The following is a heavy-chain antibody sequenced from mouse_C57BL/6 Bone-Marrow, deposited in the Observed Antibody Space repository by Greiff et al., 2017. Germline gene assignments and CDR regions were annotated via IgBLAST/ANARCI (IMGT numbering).Heavy chain of an antibody. CDR3: ARDGSSYDWFAY. J-gene: IGHJ3*01. CDR1: GYTFTSYW. D-gene: IGHD1-1*01. Sequence: QVQLQQPGAELVMPGASVKLSCTASGYTFTSYWMHWVKQRPGQGLEWIGEIDPSDSYTNYNQKFKGKSTLTVDKSSSTAYMQLSSLTSEDSAVYYCARDGSSYDWFAYWGQGTLVTVAA. V-gene: IGHV1-69*01. CDR2: IDPSDSYT.